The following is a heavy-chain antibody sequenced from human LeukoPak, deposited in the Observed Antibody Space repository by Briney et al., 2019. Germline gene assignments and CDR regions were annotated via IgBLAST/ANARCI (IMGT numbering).Heavy chain of an antibody. Sequence: GGSLRLSCAASGFTFSIYAMSWVRRAPGKGLEWASAISGSGGSTYYADSVKGRFTISRDNSKNTLYLQMNSLRAEDTAVYYCAKGHSSGYYFDAFDIWGLGTMVTVSS. D-gene: IGHD3-22*01. CDR3: AKGHSSGYYFDAFDI. J-gene: IGHJ3*02. V-gene: IGHV3-23*01. CDR2: ISGSGGST. CDR1: GFTFSIYA.